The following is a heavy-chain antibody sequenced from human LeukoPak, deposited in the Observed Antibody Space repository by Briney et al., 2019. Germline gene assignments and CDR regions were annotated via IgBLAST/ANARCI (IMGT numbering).Heavy chain of an antibody. D-gene: IGHD3-22*01. V-gene: IGHV3-20*01. CDR3: ARGSYYYDSSGYPFDY. J-gene: IGHJ4*02. CDR1: GFTFDDYG. CDR2: INWNGGGT. Sequence: GGSLRLSCAASGFTFDDYGMSWVRQAPGKGLEWVSGINWNGGGTGYADSVKGRFTISRDNAKNSLYLQMKSLRAEDTALYHCARGSYYYDSSGYPFDYWGQGTLVTVSS.